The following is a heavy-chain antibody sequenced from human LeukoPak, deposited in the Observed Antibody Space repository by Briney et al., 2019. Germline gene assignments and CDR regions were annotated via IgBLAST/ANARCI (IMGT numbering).Heavy chain of an antibody. D-gene: IGHD5-24*01. Sequence: PGGSLRLSCAASGFTFSSYSMNWVRQAPGKGLEWVSSISSSSSYIYYADSVKGRFTISRDNAKNSLYLQMNSLRAEDTALYYCAKGQMTTILGFDSWGQGALVTVSS. CDR2: ISSSSSYI. CDR3: AKGQMTTILGFDS. J-gene: IGHJ4*02. CDR1: GFTFSSYS. V-gene: IGHV3-21*04.